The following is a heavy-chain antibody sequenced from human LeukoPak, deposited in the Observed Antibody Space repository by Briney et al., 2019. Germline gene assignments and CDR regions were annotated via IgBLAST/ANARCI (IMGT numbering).Heavy chain of an antibody. Sequence: GGSLRLACGASEFTFSRYGILWVRQAPGKGLEWVANIKQDGSEKYYVDTVKGRFTISRDNAKNSLYLQMNSLRAEDTAVYYCARDGSGYSSSSTYYYYYMDVWGKGTTVTVSS. D-gene: IGHD6-6*01. CDR2: IKQDGSEK. CDR3: ARDGSGYSSSSTYYYYYMDV. V-gene: IGHV3-7*01. CDR1: EFTFSRYG. J-gene: IGHJ6*03.